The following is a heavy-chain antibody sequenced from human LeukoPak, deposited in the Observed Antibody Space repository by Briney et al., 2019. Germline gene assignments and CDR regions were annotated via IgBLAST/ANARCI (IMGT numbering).Heavy chain of an antibody. V-gene: IGHV3-21*01. Sequence: GGSLRLSCAASGFTLSGYSMHWVRQAPGKGLEWVSSISSSSSYIYYADSVKGRFTISRDNAKNSLYLQMNSLRAEDTAVYYCARESLQQLEDYDYWGQGTLVTVSS. CDR2: ISSSSSYI. CDR1: GFTLSGYS. D-gene: IGHD6-13*01. J-gene: IGHJ4*02. CDR3: ARESLQQLEDYDY.